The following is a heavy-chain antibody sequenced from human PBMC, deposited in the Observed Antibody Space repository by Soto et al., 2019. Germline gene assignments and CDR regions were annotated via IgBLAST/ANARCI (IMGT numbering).Heavy chain of an antibody. CDR1: GGSFSGYY. CDR2: ITQSGTT. CDR3: AIGRAPPSEFDS. D-gene: IGHD1-26*01. Sequence: QVQLQQWGAGLVKASGTLSLTCGVSGGSFSGYYWNWIRQPPGRRLEWIGEITQSGTTNYNPSFQSRAALSVDASKAEFSLRLTSLTAADTAVYYCAIGRAPPSEFDSWGQGILVTVSS. J-gene: IGHJ4*02. V-gene: IGHV4-34*02.